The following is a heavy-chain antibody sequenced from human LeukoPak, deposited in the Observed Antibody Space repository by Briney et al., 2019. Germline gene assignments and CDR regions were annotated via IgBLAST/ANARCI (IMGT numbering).Heavy chain of an antibody. CDR2: IYYVGST. CDR3: ARQKDSGWAYYFDY. J-gene: IGHJ4*02. D-gene: IGHD6-19*01. CDR1: GGSISSYY. V-gene: IGHV4-59*08. Sequence: SETLSLTCTVSGGSISSYYWSWIRQSPGKGLEWIGYIYYVGSTNYNPSLDSRVRISIDRSKNQFSLKLSSVTAADTAVYYCARQKDSGWAYYFDYWGQGALVTVSS.